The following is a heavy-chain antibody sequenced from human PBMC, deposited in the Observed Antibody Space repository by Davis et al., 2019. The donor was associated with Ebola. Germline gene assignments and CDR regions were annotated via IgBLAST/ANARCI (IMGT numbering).Heavy chain of an antibody. CDR2: INHSGST. V-gene: IGHV4-34*01. J-gene: IGHJ6*02. CDR1: GGSFSGYY. D-gene: IGHD2-8*02. CDR3: ARERLVVYATTPKIYYYYGMDV. Sequence: SETLSLTCAVYGGSFSGYYWSWIRQPPGKGLEWIGEINHSGSTNYNPSLKSRVTISVDTSKNQFSLKLSSVTAADTAVYYCARERLVVYATTPKIYYYYGMDVWGQGTTVTVSS.